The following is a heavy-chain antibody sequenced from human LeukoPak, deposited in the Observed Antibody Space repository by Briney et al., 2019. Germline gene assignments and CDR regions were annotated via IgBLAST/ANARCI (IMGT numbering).Heavy chain of an antibody. J-gene: IGHJ4*02. CDR2: INHSGST. Sequence: SETLSLTCAVYGGSFSGYYWSWIRQPPGKGLEWIGEINHSGSTNYNPSLKSRVTISVDTSKNQFSLKLSSVTAADTAVYYCARHDWRGLVVRGVITTFFDYWGQGTLVTVSS. V-gene: IGHV4-34*01. CDR1: GGSFSGYY. CDR3: ARHDWRGLVVRGVITTFFDY. D-gene: IGHD3-10*01.